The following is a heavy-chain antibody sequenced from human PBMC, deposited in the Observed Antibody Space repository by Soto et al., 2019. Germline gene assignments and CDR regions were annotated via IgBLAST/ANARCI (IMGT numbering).Heavy chain of an antibody. CDR1: GFTVSSNY. Sequence: EVQLVETGGGLIQPGGSLRLSCAASGFTVSSNYMSWVRQAPGKGLEWVSVIYSGGSTYYADSVKGRFTISRDNSKNTLYLQMNSLRAEDTAVYYCARALVGITIFGVVIDGMDVWGQGTTVTVSS. D-gene: IGHD3-3*01. V-gene: IGHV3-53*02. J-gene: IGHJ6*02. CDR2: IYSGGST. CDR3: ARALVGITIFGVVIDGMDV.